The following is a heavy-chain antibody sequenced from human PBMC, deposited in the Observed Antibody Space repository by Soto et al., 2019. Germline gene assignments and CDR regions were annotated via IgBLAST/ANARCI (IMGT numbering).Heavy chain of an antibody. V-gene: IGHV4-59*08. D-gene: IGHD3-16*01. J-gene: IGHJ6*02. CDR2: IYYSGST. Sequence: SETLSLTCTVSGGSISSYYWSWIRQPPGKGLEWIGYIYYSGSTNYNPSLKSRVTISVDTSKNQFSLKLSSVTAADTAVYYCARGQKQGVNYYYYGMDVWGQGTTVTVSS. CDR3: ARGQKQGVNYYYYGMDV. CDR1: GGSISSYY.